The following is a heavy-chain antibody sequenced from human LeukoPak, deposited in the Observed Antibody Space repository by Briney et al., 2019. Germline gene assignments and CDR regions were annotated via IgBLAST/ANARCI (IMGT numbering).Heavy chain of an antibody. Sequence: GGSLRLSCAASGFTFSSYWMSWVRQAPGKGLEWVANIKQDGSEKYYVDSVKGRFTISRDNAKNSPYLQMNSLRAEDTAVYYCARGVRSSNELHYYYYGMDVWGQGTTVTVSS. V-gene: IGHV3-7*01. J-gene: IGHJ6*02. CDR1: GFTFSSYW. CDR3: ARGVRSSNELHYYYYGMDV. CDR2: IKQDGSEK. D-gene: IGHD1-26*01.